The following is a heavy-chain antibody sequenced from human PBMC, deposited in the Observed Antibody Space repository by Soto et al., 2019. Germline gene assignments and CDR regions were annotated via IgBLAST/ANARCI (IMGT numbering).Heavy chain of an antibody. CDR3: AREMTTMTLYDY. CDR1: GYRFTNYA. Sequence: ASVKVSCKASGYRFTNYAITWVRQAPGEGLEWMGWITAYNGKTNNAQKFQGRVTMTTDTSASTAYMELRSLRSDDTAVYYCAREMTTMTLYDYWGQGTLVTVSS. J-gene: IGHJ4*02. V-gene: IGHV1-18*01. CDR2: ITAYNGKT.